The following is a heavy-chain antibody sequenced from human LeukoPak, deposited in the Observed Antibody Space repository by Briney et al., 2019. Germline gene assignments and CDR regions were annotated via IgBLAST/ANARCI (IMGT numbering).Heavy chain of an antibody. D-gene: IGHD6-13*01. V-gene: IGHV4-38-2*02. J-gene: IGHJ4*02. Sequence: SETLSLTCTVSGYSISSGYYWGWIRQPPGKGLEWIGSIYHSGSTYYNPSLKSRVTISVDTSKNQFSLKLSSVTAADTAVYYCARRLHGIAAAGTSDYWGQGTLVTVSS. CDR3: ARRLHGIAAAGTSDY. CDR2: IYHSGST. CDR1: GYSISSGYY.